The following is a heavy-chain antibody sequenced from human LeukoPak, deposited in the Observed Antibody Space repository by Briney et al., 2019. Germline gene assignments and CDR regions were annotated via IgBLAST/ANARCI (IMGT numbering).Heavy chain of an antibody. V-gene: IGHV1-24*01. CDR2: FDPEHGET. J-gene: IGHJ6*02. D-gene: IGHD2-2*01. CDR1: GYTLTELS. Sequence: ALVKVSCKVSGYTLTELSIHWVRQAPGKGLEWMGGFDPEHGETIYAQKFQGRVTMTEDRSTDTAYMELSSLRSEDTAVYYCAFSFSKSYSYYYAMDVWGQGTTVTVSS. CDR3: AFSFSKSYSYYYAMDV.